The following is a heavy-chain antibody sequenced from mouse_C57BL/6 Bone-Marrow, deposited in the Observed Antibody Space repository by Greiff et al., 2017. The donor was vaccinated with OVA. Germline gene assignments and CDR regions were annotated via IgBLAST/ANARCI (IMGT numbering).Heavy chain of an antibody. CDR3: ARGDGLTTWLAY. CDR1: GYTFTSYW. CDR2: IHPNSGST. J-gene: IGHJ3*01. V-gene: IGHV1-64*01. D-gene: IGHD2-12*01. Sequence: QVQLQQPGAELVKPGASVKLSCKASGYTFTSYWMHWVKQRPGQGLEWIGMIHPNSGSTNYNEKFKSKATLTVDKSSSTAYMQLSSLTSEDSAVYYCARGDGLTTWLAYWGQGTLVTVSA.